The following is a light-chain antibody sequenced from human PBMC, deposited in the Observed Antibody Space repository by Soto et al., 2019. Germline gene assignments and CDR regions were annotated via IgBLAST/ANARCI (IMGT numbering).Light chain of an antibody. CDR2: IGS. Sequence: IRVTQSPSSLSASVGDRVTITCRASQGISGYLAWYQQKPGKAPKLVIDIGSTLQSGVPSRFSGSGSGTDFTLTISSLRPEDFAVYYCQQYNNWPRTFGQGTRLEIK. J-gene: IGKJ5*01. CDR3: QQYNNWPRT. CDR1: QGISGY. V-gene: IGKV1-9*01.